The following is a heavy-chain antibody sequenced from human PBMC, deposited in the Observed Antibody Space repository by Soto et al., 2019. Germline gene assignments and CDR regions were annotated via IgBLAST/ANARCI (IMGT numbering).Heavy chain of an antibody. CDR2: ISDSGGST. V-gene: IGHV3-23*01. CDR3: AKDVSYGGKRPYYFDY. CDR1: RFPFSNYA. J-gene: IGHJ4*02. Sequence: PGGSLRLSCAASRFPFSNYAMSWVRQAPGKGLEWVSGISDSGGSTYYADSVKGRFTISRDNSKNTLYLQMNNLRAEDTALYYCAKDVSYGGKRPYYFDYWGQGTLVTVSS. D-gene: IGHD2-15*01.